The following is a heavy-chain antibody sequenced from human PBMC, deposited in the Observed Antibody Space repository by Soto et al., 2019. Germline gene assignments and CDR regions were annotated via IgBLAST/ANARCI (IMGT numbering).Heavy chain of an antibody. CDR1: RYSFTDYW. V-gene: IGHV5-51*01. CDR2: IYPGDSDT. J-gene: IGHJ4*02. CDR3: ASHTNSWYYFDH. Sequence: EVQPVQSGAEVKKPGESLKISCKAFRYSFTDYWIGWVRQMPGKGLEWMGFIYPGDSDTRYSPSFQGQVTISADKSISTAYLQWSSLKASDSAIYFCASHTNSWYYFDHWGQGTVVTVSS. D-gene: IGHD6-13*01.